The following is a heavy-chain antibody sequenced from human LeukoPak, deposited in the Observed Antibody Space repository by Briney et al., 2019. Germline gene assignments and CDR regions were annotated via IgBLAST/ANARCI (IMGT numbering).Heavy chain of an antibody. D-gene: IGHD2-15*01. J-gene: IGHJ4*02. V-gene: IGHV4-39*01. CDR1: GGSISSSSYY. CDR3: ARGSEVAATQNY. CDR2: TYYSGST. Sequence: SETLSLTCTVSGGSISSSSYYWGWIRQPPGKGLEWIGSTYYSGSTYYNPSLKSRVTISVDTSKNQFSLKLSSVTAADTAVYYCARGSEVAATQNYWGQGTLVTVSS.